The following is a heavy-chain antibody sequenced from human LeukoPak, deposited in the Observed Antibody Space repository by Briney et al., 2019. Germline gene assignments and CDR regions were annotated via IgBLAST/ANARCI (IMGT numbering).Heavy chain of an antibody. J-gene: IGHJ4*02. Sequence: PGGSLRLSCAASGFTFSNYAMSWVRQAPGKGLEWVSAISGSASSTYYADSVKGRFTISRDDSKNTLYLQVNSLRAEDTAMYYCARGLLLPYSSAWYYFDYWGRGTLVTVSS. CDR1: GFTFSNYA. V-gene: IGHV3-23*01. CDR2: ISGSASST. CDR3: ARGLLLPYSSAWYYFDY. D-gene: IGHD6-19*01.